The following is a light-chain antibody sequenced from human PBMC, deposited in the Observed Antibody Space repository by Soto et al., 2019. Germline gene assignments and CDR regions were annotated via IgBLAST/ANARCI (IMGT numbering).Light chain of an antibody. V-gene: IGKV1-39*01. CDR1: QSINTY. J-gene: IGKJ4*01. Sequence: DIQMTPSPSSLSASVVDRVTITCRASQSINTYLNWYQQNPGKAPKLLIYGASSLQSGVPSRFRVSGCVTDFTLTISSLQPESLATYYGQQTYNYPLTFAGGTKVDIK. CDR3: QQTYNYPLT. CDR2: GAS.